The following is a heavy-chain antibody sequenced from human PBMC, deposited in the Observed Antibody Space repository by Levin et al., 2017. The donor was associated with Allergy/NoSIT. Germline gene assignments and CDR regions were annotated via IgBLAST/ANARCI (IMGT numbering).Heavy chain of an antibody. CDR3: ARVAVAGTWYYYYGMDV. D-gene: IGHD6-19*01. Sequence: SETLSLTCTVSGGSISSYYWSWIRQPPGKGLEWIGYIYYSGSTNYNPSLKSRVTISVDTSKNQFSLKLSSVTAADTAVYYCARVAVAGTWYYYYGMDVWGQGTTVTVSS. CDR1: GGSISSYY. J-gene: IGHJ6*02. V-gene: IGHV4-59*01. CDR2: IYYSGST.